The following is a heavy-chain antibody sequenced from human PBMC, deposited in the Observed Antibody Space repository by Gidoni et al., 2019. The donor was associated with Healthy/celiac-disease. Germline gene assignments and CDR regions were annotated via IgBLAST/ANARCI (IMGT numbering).Heavy chain of an antibody. Sequence: QVQLQQWGAGLLKPSETLSLTCAVDGGSFSGYYWSWIRQPPGKGLEWIGEINHSGSTNYNPSLKSRVTISVDTSKNHFSLKLSSVTAADTAVYYCARGRTTPPFAYYYYRMDVWGQGTTVTVSS. CDR3: ARGRTTPPFAYYYYRMDV. D-gene: IGHD1-1*01. J-gene: IGHJ6*02. CDR1: GGSFSGYY. V-gene: IGHV4-34*01. CDR2: INHSGST.